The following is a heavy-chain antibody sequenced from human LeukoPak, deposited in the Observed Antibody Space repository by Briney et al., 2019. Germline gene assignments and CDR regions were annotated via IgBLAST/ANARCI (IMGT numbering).Heavy chain of an antibody. D-gene: IGHD2-15*01. CDR3: ASRTQYCSGGSCSDY. V-gene: IGHV3-11*01. CDR1: GFTLSDYY. CDR2: ISSSGSTI. J-gene: IGHJ4*01. Sequence: PGGSLRLSCAASGFTLSDYYMSWISQAPGKGLEWGSYISSSGSTIYYADSVKGRFTISRDNAKNSLYLQMNSLRAEDTAVYYCASRTQYCSGGSCSDYWGHGTLVTVSS.